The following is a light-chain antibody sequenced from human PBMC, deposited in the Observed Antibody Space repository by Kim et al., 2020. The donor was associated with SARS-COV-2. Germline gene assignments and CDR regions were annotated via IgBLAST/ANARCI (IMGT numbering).Light chain of an antibody. V-gene: IGKV4-1*01. Sequence: DIVMTQSPDSLAVSLGERATINCKSSQSVLYSSNNKNYLAWYQQKPGQPPKLLIYWASTRESGVPDRFSGSGSGTDFILTISNLQAEDVAVYYCHQYYRAPRTFGPGTKVDIK. CDR2: WAS. J-gene: IGKJ3*01. CDR3: HQYYRAPRT. CDR1: QSVLYSSNNKNY.